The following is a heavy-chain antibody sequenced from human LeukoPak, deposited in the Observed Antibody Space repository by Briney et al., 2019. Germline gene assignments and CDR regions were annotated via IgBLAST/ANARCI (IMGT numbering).Heavy chain of an antibody. D-gene: IGHD1-26*01. CDR3: ARDTRSGSYYRLDY. CDR1: GGTFSSYA. Sequence: ASVKVSCKASGGTFSSYAISWVRQAPGQGLEWMGGIIPIFGTANYAQKFQGRVTITADESTSTAYMELSSLRSEDTAVYYCARDTRSGSYYRLDYWGQGTLVTVSS. V-gene: IGHV1-69*01. J-gene: IGHJ4*02. CDR2: IIPIFGTA.